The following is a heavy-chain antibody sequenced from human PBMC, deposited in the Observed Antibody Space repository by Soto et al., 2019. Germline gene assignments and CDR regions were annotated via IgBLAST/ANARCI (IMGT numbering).Heavy chain of an antibody. J-gene: IGHJ2*01. D-gene: IGHD2-15*01. CDR3: ARGGVVVVAATRAYWYFDL. Sequence: QVQLVQSGAEVKKPGASVKVSCKASGYTFTSYDINWVRQATGQGLEWMGWMNPNSGNTGYAQNSQGRVTMTTNTSISTAYMELSSLRSEDTAVYYCARGGVVVVAATRAYWYFDLWGRGTLVTVSS. CDR2: MNPNSGNT. V-gene: IGHV1-8*01. CDR1: GYTFTSYD.